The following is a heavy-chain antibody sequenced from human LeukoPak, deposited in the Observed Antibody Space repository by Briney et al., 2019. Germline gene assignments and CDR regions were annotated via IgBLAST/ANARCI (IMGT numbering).Heavy chain of an antibody. V-gene: IGHV3-21*01. CDR2: ICRTSENI. CDR1: GFTFSSYS. CDR3: ATDRGWRTSGYYLYYFEY. J-gene: IGHJ4*02. D-gene: IGHD3-3*01. Sequence: PGGSLRLSCAASGFTFSSYSMNWVRQAPGKGLEWVSSICRTSENIYYADSVKGRYTISRDNARDSLYLQMDSLRAEDTAVYYCATDRGWRTSGYYLYYFEYWGQGTLVTFSS.